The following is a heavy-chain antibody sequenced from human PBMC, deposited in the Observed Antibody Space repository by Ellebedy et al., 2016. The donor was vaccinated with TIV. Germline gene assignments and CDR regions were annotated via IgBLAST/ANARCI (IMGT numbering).Heavy chain of an antibody. CDR1: GFTFGDYA. D-gene: IGHD3-10*01. CDR2: IKQDGSEK. J-gene: IGHJ4*02. Sequence: GGSLRLXXTASGFTFGDYAMSWFRQAPGKGLEWVANIKQDGSEKYYVDSVKGRFTISRDNAKNSLYLQMNSLRAEDTAVYYCARDGTYYYGSGSYWWGQGTLVTVSS. V-gene: IGHV3-7*03. CDR3: ARDGTYYYGSGSYW.